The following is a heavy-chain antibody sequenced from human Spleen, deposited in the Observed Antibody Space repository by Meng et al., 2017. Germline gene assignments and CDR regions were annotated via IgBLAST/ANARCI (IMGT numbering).Heavy chain of an antibody. CDR2: ISGSAGST. J-gene: IGHJ4*02. CDR3: TSGTYSGSGSRDF. CDR1: GFTFINYA. V-gene: IGHV3-23*01. D-gene: IGHD3-10*01. Sequence: GESLKISCVASGFTFINYAMTWVRQTPGKGLEWVSGISGSAGSTYYAESVKGRFTISRDNSRNTLYLQMNSLRAEDTAVYYCTSGTYSGSGSRDFWGQGTLVTVSS.